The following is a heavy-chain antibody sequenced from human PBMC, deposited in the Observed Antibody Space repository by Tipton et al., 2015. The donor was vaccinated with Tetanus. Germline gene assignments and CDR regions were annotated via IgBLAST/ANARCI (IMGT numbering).Heavy chain of an antibody. J-gene: IGHJ6*02. V-gene: IGHV1-46*01. CDR1: GYTFASYY. D-gene: IGHD1-26*01. CDR2: INPSGGST. Sequence: QMQLVQSGAEVKKPGASVKVSCKASGYTFASYYMHWVRQAPGQGLEWMGIINPSGGSTSYAQKFQGRVTMTRDTSTSTVYMELSSLRSEDTAVYYCARAKGGATGYYYYGMDVWGQGTTVTVSS. CDR3: ARAKGGATGYYYYGMDV.